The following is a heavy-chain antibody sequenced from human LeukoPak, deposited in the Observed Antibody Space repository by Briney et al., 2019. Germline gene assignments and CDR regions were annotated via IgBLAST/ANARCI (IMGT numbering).Heavy chain of an antibody. CDR3: ARTYYDILTGLD. CDR2: MNPNSGNT. D-gene: IGHD3-9*01. CDR1: GYTFTSYD. Sequence: VASVKVSCTASGYTFTSYDINWVRQAPGQGLEWMGWMNPNSGNTGYAQKFQGRVTMTRNTSISTAYMELSSLRSEDTAVYYCARTYYDILTGLDWGQGTLVTVSS. J-gene: IGHJ4*02. V-gene: IGHV1-8*01.